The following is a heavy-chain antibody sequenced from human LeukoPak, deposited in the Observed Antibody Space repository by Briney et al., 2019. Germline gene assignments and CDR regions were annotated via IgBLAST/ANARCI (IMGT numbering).Heavy chain of an antibody. J-gene: IGHJ4*02. D-gene: IGHD3-9*01. CDR3: ARGRGILTGYSPYYFDY. CDR1: GYTFTSYD. CDR2: MNPNSGNT. Sequence: ASVKVSCKASGYTFTSYDINWVRQATGQGLEWMGLMNPNSGNTGYAQKFQGRVSMTRNTSISRAYRELSSLRSEDTAVYYCARGRGILTGYSPYYFDYWGQGTLVTVSS. V-gene: IGHV1-8*01.